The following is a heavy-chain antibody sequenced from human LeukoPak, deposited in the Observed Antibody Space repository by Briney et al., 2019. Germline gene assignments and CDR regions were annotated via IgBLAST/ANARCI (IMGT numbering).Heavy chain of an antibody. J-gene: IGHJ3*02. CDR1: GLTFSSYA. CDR3: ARAVSPWDAFDI. CDR2: IYSGGST. V-gene: IGHV3-53*01. Sequence: GGSLRLSCAASGLTFSSYAMSWVRQAPGKGLEWVSVIYSGGSTYYADSVKGRFTISRDNSKNTLYLQMNSLRAEDTAVYYCARAVSPWDAFDIWGQGTMVTVSS.